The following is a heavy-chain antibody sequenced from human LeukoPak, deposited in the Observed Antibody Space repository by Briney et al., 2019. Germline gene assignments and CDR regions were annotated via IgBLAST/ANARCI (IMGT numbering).Heavy chain of an antibody. V-gene: IGHV3-23*01. CDR2: LSGSGITT. CDR1: GFTFSNSA. CDR3: AKGIYSSGWSYFDY. D-gene: IGHD6-19*01. J-gene: IGHJ4*01. Sequence: PGGSLRLSCAASGFTFSNSAMSWVCQAPGKGLEWVSTLSGSGITTYYADSVKGRFTISRDNSKNTLYLQMNSLRAEDTAAYYCAKGIYSSGWSYFDYWGHGTLVTVSS.